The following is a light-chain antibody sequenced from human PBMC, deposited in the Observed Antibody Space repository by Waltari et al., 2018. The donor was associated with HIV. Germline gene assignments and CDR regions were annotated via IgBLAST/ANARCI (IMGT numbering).Light chain of an antibody. Sequence: QSVLTQPPSASGTLGQRVTISCSGSRSNIGSNSVNWYKQLPGTARKLLMHHTNRRPSGVPDRFSGSKSGTSASLAISRLQAEDEADYYCSAWDDNLNGLFGGGTKLTVL. CDR3: SAWDDNLNGL. J-gene: IGLJ3*02. CDR2: HTN. V-gene: IGLV1-44*01. CDR1: RSNIGSNS.